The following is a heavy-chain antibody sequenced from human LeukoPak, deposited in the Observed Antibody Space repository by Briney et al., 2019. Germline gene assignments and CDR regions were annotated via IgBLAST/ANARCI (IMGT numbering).Heavy chain of an antibody. V-gene: IGHV4-61*02. Sequence: SQTLSLTCTVSGASVSSGNYYWSWIRQPAGKRLELIGRIYTSGYTDFNPSLKGRVTISVDKSKNQFSLRLNSVTAADTAAYYCAGMIGYFDYWGQGIVVTVSS. D-gene: IGHD3-16*01. CDR2: IYTSGYT. CDR1: GASVSSGNYY. J-gene: IGHJ4*02. CDR3: AGMIGYFDY.